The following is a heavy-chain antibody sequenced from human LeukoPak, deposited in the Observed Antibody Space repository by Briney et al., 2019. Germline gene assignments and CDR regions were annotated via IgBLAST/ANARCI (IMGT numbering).Heavy chain of an antibody. CDR1: EFTFSTYG. D-gene: IGHD6-13*01. J-gene: IGHJ4*02. CDR3: ARTPGIAAAGYDLYFFDF. Sequence: PGGSLRLSCAASEFTFSTYGMHWVRQAPGKGLEWVAVISYDGSYKFYADSVKGRFTVSRDNSKNTLYLQVNRLRAEDAAVYYCARTPGIAAAGYDLYFFDFWGRGTLVTVSS. V-gene: IGHV3-30*03. CDR2: ISYDGSYK.